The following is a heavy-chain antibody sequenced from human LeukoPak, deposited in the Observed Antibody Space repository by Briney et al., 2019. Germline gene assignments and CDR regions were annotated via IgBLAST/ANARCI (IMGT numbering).Heavy chain of an antibody. CDR3: ARLGSSGWYEGGFDY. J-gene: IGHJ4*02. CDR1: GFTVSSNY. Sequence: GGSLRLSCAASGFTVSSNYMSWVRQAPGKGLEWVSVIYSGGSTYYADSVKGRFTISRDNSKNTLYLQMSSLRAEDTAVYYCARLGSSGWYEGGFDYWGQGTLVTVSS. CDR2: IYSGGST. V-gene: IGHV3-66*01. D-gene: IGHD6-19*01.